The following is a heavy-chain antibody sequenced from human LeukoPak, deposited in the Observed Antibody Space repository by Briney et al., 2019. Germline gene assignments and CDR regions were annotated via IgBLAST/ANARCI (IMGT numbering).Heavy chain of an antibody. CDR1: SGSISTSNYY. CDR2: IFYSGST. CDR3: ASRYSSSWYDY. D-gene: IGHD6-13*01. V-gene: IGHV4-39*01. J-gene: IGHJ4*02. Sequence: SETLSLTCTVSSGSISTSNYYWGWVRQPPGKALEWIGNIFYSGSTYYSPSLKSRVTISLDTSRNQFSLKLNAVTAADTAVYYCASRYSSSWYDYWGQGTLVTVSS.